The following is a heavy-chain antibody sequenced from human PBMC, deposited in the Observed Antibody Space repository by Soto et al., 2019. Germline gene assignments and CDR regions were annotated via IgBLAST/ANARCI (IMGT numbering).Heavy chain of an antibody. J-gene: IGHJ4*02. CDR3: ARHIVPNIVYYFDY. Sequence: SETLSLTCTVSGGSISSSSYYWGWIRQPPGKGLEWIGSIYYSGSTYYNPSLKSRVTISVDTSKNQFSLKLSSVTAADTAVYYCARHIVPNIVYYFDYWGQGTLVTVSS. V-gene: IGHV4-39*01. CDR1: GGSISSSSYY. CDR2: IYYSGST. D-gene: IGHD2-21*01.